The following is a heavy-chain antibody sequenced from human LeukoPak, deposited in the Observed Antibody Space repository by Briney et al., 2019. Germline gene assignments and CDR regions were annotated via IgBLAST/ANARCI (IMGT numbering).Heavy chain of an antibody. CDR1: GGTFSSYA. D-gene: IGHD3-22*01. J-gene: IGHJ4*02. CDR2: IIPILGIA. Sequence: GASVKVSCKASGGTFSSYAISWVRQAPGQGLEWMGRIIPILGIANYAQKFQGRVTITADKSTSTAYMELSSLRSEDTAVHYCASPDYYDSSGYLNWGQGTLVTVSS. V-gene: IGHV1-69*04. CDR3: ASPDYYDSSGYLN.